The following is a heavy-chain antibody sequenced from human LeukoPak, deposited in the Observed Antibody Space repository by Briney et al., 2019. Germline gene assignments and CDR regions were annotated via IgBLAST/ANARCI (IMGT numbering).Heavy chain of an antibody. J-gene: IGHJ4*02. Sequence: GGSLRLSCAASGFTFSSYAMSWVRQAPGKGLEWVSGISGSGGNTYYADSVKGRFTISRDNSKNTLYLQMNSLRAEDTAVYYCAKDRQWLVDYWGQGTLVTVSS. CDR2: ISGSGGNT. CDR3: AKDRQWLVDY. V-gene: IGHV3-23*01. D-gene: IGHD6-19*01. CDR1: GFTFSSYA.